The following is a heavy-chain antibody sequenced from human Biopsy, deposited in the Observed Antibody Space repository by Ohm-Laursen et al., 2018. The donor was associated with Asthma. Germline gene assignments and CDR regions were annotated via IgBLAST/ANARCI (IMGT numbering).Heavy chain of an antibody. CDR2: INAANGNT. CDR1: GYTFINYA. Sequence: ASVKVSCKASGYTFINYAIHWVRQAPGHSLEWMGWINAANGNTKYSQKFQGRLTISRDTSASTAYMDLSSLRSEDTAVYYRARTYYDFLTGQVNDAFAMWGQGTMVTVSS. V-gene: IGHV1-3*01. D-gene: IGHD3-9*01. J-gene: IGHJ3*02. CDR3: ARTYYDFLTGQVNDAFAM.